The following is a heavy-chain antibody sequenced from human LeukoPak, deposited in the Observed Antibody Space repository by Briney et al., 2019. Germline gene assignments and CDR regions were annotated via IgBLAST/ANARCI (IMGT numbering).Heavy chain of an antibody. CDR1: GGSISSSSHS. V-gene: IGHV4-39*01. J-gene: IGHJ5*02. Sequence: SETLSLTCTVSGGSISSSSHSWGWIRQPPGKGLEWTGTIDYTGRTYYNPYLESRLTISVDTSKNQFYLKLTSLTAADTAIYYCAQSLGSGNWIGNWFDPWGQGTLVTVSS. CDR2: IDYTGRT. D-gene: IGHD1-1*01. CDR3: AQSLGSGNWIGNWFDP.